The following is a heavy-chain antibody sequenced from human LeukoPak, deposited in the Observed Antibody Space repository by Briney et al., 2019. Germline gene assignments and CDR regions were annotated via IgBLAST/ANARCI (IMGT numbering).Heavy chain of an antibody. CDR3: ANNYCSSTTCRPDYGGNY. V-gene: IGHV3-23*01. CDR1: GFTFSSYA. CDR2: ISGSGGST. J-gene: IGHJ4*02. Sequence: PGGSLRLSCAASGFTFSSYAMSWVRQAPGKGLEWVSAISGSGGSTYYADSVKGRFTISRDNSKNTLYLQVNSLGAEDTALYYCANNYCSSTTCRPDYGGNYWGQGTLVTVSS. D-gene: IGHD2-2*01.